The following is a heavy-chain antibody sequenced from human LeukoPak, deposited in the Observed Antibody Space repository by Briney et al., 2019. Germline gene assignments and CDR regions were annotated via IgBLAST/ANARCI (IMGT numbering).Heavy chain of an antibody. CDR1: GGSISSYY. Sequence: SETLSLTCTVSGGSISSYYWSWIRQPPGKGLEWIGYIYYSGSTNYNPSLKSRVTISVDTSKNQFSLKLSSVTAAVTAVYYCARHPRGEDFDYWGQGTLVTVSS. D-gene: IGHD6-25*01. CDR3: ARHPRGEDFDY. CDR2: IYYSGST. V-gene: IGHV4-59*08. J-gene: IGHJ4*02.